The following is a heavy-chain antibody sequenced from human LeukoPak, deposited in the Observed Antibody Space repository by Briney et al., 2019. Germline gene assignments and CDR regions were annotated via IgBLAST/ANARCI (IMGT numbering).Heavy chain of an antibody. J-gene: IGHJ4*02. CDR3: ARGLAAADY. CDR1: GGSISSYY. V-gene: IGHV4-59*01. CDR2: IYYSGST. Sequence: SETLSLTCTVSGGSISSYYWSWIRQPPGKGLEWIGYIYYSGSTNYNPSLKSRVTISVDTSKNQFSLKLSSVTAADTAVYYCARGLAAADYWGQGTLVTGSS. D-gene: IGHD6-13*01.